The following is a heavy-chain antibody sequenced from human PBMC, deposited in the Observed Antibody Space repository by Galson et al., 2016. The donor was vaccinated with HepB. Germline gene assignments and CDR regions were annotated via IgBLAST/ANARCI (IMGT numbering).Heavy chain of an antibody. CDR3: ARGRVNWDNWFDP. D-gene: IGHD7-27*01. CDR1: GFTFSDYS. Sequence: SLRLSCAASGFTFSDYSMIWVRQALGKGLEWVSYISGTSGLIHYTDSVKGRFTISRDNAKNSLYLQMNSLRVEDTAVYYCARGRVNWDNWFDPWGQGALVTVSS. CDR2: ISGTSGLI. V-gene: IGHV3-48*01. J-gene: IGHJ5*02.